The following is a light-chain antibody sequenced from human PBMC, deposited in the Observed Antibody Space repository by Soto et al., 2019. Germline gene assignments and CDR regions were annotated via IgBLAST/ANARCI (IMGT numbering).Light chain of an antibody. CDR2: EVT. Sequence: QSALTQPPSVSGSPGQSVTISCTGTSGDVGRYDRVSWFQQPPGTAPKLMIYEVTNRPSGVPDRFSGSISGNTASLTISGLQAEDEADYYCSSYPSSNTYVFGSGTKLTVL. CDR3: SSYPSSNTYV. J-gene: IGLJ1*01. V-gene: IGLV2-18*02. CDR1: SGDVGRYDR.